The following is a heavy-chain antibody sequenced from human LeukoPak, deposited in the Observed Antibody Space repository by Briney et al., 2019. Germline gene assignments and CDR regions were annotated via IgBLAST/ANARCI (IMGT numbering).Heavy chain of an antibody. CDR3: AKFYDILTGYFDY. V-gene: IGHV3-23*01. D-gene: IGHD3-9*01. J-gene: IGHJ4*02. CDR1: GFTFSSYA. CDR2: ITNGGGST. Sequence: GGSLRLSCAAYGFTFSSYAMSWVSQSPGKGMEWVSGITNGGGSTYYADSVKGRFTISRDNSKNTLYLLMNSLRAEDTAVYYCAKFYDILTGYFDYWGQGTLVSVSS.